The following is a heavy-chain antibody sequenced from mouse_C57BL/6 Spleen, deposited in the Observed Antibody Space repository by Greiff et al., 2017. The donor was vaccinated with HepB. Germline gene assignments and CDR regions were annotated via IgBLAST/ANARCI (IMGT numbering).Heavy chain of an antibody. V-gene: IGHV1-69*01. CDR3: ARKAYGPFDY. Sequence: VQLQQPGAELVMPGASVKLSCKASGYTFTSYWMHWVKQRPGQGLEWIGEIDPSDSYTNYNQKFKGKSTLTVDKSSSTAYMQLSSLTSEDSAVYYCARKAYGPFDYWGQGTTLTVSS. CDR2: IDPSDSYT. D-gene: IGHD1-1*02. J-gene: IGHJ2*01. CDR1: GYTFTSYW.